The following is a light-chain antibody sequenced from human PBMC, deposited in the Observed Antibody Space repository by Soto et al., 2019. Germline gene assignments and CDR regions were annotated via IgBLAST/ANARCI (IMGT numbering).Light chain of an antibody. Sequence: QSVLTRPPSASGTPGQRVTISCSGSSSNIGSNYVYWYQQLPGTVPQLLIYRNSERPSGVPDRFPGSKSGTSASLAISGLRSEDEADYYCAAWDDSLSGVVFGGGTQLTVL. V-gene: IGLV1-47*01. J-gene: IGLJ2*01. CDR1: SSNIGSNY. CDR3: AAWDDSLSGVV. CDR2: RNS.